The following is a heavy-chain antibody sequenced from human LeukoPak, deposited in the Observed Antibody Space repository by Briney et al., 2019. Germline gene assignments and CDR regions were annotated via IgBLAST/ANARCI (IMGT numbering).Heavy chain of an antibody. CDR1: GDSISSDNYY. J-gene: IGHJ4*02. D-gene: IGHD2-2*02. CDR3: ARSSDCSRAGCFTSYFDS. Sequence: SETQSLTCTVSGDSISSDNYYWGWIRQSPGKGLEWIGSIYYGGSPYYNPSLESRVTMSVDTSKSQFSLRLSSVTAADTAMYYCARSSDCSRAGCFTSYFDSWGQGTLVTVSS. V-gene: IGHV4-39*07. CDR2: IYYGGSP.